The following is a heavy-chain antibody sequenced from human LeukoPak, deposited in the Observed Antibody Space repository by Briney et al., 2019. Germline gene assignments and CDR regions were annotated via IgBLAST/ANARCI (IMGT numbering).Heavy chain of an antibody. J-gene: IGHJ4*02. D-gene: IGHD1-14*01. V-gene: IGHV3-23*01. CDR3: ASQTHRGRERYYFDY. Sequence: GGSLRLSCATSGFTFSSYSMSWVRQAPGKGLEWVSIISSSGGSTYYADSVKGRFTVSRDISKNTLYLEMTSLRAEDTAVYYCASQTHRGRERYYFDYCGQGTLVTVSS. CDR1: GFTFSSYS. CDR2: ISSSGGST.